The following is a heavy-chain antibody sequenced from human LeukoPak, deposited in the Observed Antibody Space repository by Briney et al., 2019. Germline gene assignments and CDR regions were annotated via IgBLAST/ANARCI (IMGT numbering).Heavy chain of an antibody. J-gene: IGHJ4*02. V-gene: IGHV4-59*01. Sequence: SETLSLTCNVSGDSIRGFYWGWIRQPPGKGLEWIGYFDYSGGSNYNPALESRVIISVDTSKNQFSLKLRSLTAADTAVYYCARWNYDIWTGHRYFDYWGQGTLVIVSS. D-gene: IGHD3/OR15-3a*01. CDR2: FDYSGGS. CDR3: ARWNYDIWTGHRYFDY. CDR1: GDSIRGFY.